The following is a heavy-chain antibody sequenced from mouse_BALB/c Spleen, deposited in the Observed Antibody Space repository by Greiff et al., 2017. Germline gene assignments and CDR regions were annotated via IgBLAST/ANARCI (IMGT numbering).Heavy chain of an antibody. J-gene: IGHJ2*01. CDR3: ARSGYYFDY. V-gene: IGHV5-12-2*01. CDR2: ISNGGGST. Sequence: EVKLVESGGGLVQPGGSLKLSCAASGFTFSSYTMSWVRQTPEKRLEWVAYISNGGGSTYYPDTVKGRFTISRDNAKNTLYLQMSSLKSEDTAMYYCARSGYYFDYWGQGTTLTVSS. CDR1: GFTFSSYT.